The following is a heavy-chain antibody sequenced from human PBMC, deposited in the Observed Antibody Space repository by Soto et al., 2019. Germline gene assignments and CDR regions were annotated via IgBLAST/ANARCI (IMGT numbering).Heavy chain of an antibody. CDR3: LRDRSGYDFYYYYYGMDV. D-gene: IGHD5-12*01. CDR2: TYYRSKWDN. CDR1: GDSVSSNSAA. V-gene: IGHV6-1*01. Sequence: SPTLSLTCAISGDSVSSNSAAWNWIRQSPSRGLEWLGRTYYRSKWDNNYAVSVKSRITINPDTSKKQLSLQLNSVTPEDTAVDYCLRDRSGYDFYYYYYGMDVWGQGTTVTVSS. J-gene: IGHJ6*02.